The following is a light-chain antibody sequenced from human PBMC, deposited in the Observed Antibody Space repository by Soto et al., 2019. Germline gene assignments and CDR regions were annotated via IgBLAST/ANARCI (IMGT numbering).Light chain of an antibody. V-gene: IGKV1-5*03. Sequence: DIQMTQSPSTLSASVGDRVTITCRASQSIGGWLAWYQQKPGKAPKLLIYKASSLESGVPSRFSGSGFGTECALTISSRQPDDFANYYCQQYNDYCTFGPGTKVHIK. CDR3: QQYNDYCT. CDR2: KAS. J-gene: IGKJ3*01. CDR1: QSIGGW.